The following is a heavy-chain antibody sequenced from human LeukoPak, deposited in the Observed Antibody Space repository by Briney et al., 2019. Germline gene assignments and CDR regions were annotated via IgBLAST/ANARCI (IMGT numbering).Heavy chain of an antibody. CDR3: ASNTGTVFDY. CDR2: VYYTGST. Sequence: GSLRLSCEASGFTFSTFAMIWIRQPPGKGLEWIGYVYYTGSTEYNPSLRSRVTISLDMSKQQFSLNLTSVTAADTAVYYCASNTGTVFDYWGQGALVTVSS. J-gene: IGHJ4*02. V-gene: IGHV4-59*01. D-gene: IGHD7-27*01. CDR1: GFTFSTFA.